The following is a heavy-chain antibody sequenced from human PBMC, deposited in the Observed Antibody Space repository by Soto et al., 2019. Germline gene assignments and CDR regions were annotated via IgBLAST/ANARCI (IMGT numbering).Heavy chain of an antibody. CDR3: ASSSPWIQLWYNRFDP. Sequence: SETLSLTCTVSGGSISSSSYYWGWIRQPPGKGLEWIGSIYYSGSTYYNKSLKNRVTISVDTSKNQFSLKLSSVTAADTAVYYCASSSPWIQLWYNRFDPWGQGTLVTVSS. CDR1: GGSISSSSYY. CDR2: IYYSGST. J-gene: IGHJ5*02. D-gene: IGHD5-18*01. V-gene: IGHV4-39*01.